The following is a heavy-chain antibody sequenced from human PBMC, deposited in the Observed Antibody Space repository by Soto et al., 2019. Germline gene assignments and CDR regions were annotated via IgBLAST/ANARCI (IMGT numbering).Heavy chain of an antibody. CDR2: ISGYKGNT. Sequence: QVQLVQSGGEVKQPGASVKVSCKASGYSCISYGISWVRKAPGQRLEWMGWISGYKGNTKYAQKLQGRVTMTTDTPTSTVYMELRSLRSDDTAVYYLARDQWTLDHSLGWYGYCGQGTLVTDSS. V-gene: IGHV1-18*04. CDR3: ARDQWTLDHSLGWYGY. CDR1: GYSCISYG. J-gene: IGHJ4*02. D-gene: IGHD6-19*01.